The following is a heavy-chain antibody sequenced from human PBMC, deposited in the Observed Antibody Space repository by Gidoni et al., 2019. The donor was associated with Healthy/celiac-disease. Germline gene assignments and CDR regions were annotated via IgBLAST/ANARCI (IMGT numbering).Heavy chain of an antibody. CDR3: ARLGAARPWARNWYFDL. V-gene: IGHV4-39*01. J-gene: IGHJ2*01. Sequence: STYYNPSLKSRVTISVDTSKNQFSLKLSSVTAADTAVYYCARLGAARPWARNWYFDLWGRGTLVTVSS. CDR2: ST. D-gene: IGHD6-6*01.